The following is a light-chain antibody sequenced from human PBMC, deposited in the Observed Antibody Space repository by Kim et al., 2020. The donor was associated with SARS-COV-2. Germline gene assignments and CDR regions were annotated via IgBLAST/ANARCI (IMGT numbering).Light chain of an antibody. CDR2: DAS. CDR1: QDISNY. CDR3: QQYDNHPLT. Sequence: DIQMTQSPSSLSASVGDRVTITCQASQDISNYLNWYQQKPGKAPKLLIYDASNLETGVPSRFSGSGSGTDFTFTISSLQSEDIATYYCQQYDNHPLTFGGGTKLEI. J-gene: IGKJ4*01. V-gene: IGKV1-33*01.